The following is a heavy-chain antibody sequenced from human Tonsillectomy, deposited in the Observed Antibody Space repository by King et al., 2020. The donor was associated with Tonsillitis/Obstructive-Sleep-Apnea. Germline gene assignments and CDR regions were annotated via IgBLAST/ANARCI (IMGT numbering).Heavy chain of an antibody. Sequence: EVQLVESGGGLVQPGGSLRLSCAASGFTFSSYAMSWVRQAPGKGLEWVSAISSSGGSTYYADSVKGRFTISRDNSKNTLYLQMNSLRAEDTAVYYCAKDPLHRFRGVPAAMGMDVWGQGTTVTVSS. V-gene: IGHV3-23*04. CDR1: GFTFSSYA. J-gene: IGHJ6*02. CDR2: ISSSGGST. D-gene: IGHD2-2*01. CDR3: AKDPLHRFRGVPAAMGMDV.